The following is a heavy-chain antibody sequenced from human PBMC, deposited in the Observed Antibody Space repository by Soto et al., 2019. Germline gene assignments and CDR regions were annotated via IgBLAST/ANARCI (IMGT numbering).Heavy chain of an antibody. Sequence: EVQLLESGGGLVQPGGSLRLSCAASGFTFSSYAMSWVRQAPGKGLEWVSAISGSGGSTYYADSVKGRFTISRDNSKNTLYLQMNSLRAEDKDVYYCAKDLVRFLEWFDAFDIWGQGTMVTVSS. CDR3: AKDLVRFLEWFDAFDI. V-gene: IGHV3-23*01. CDR1: GFTFSSYA. CDR2: ISGSGGST. D-gene: IGHD3-3*01. J-gene: IGHJ3*02.